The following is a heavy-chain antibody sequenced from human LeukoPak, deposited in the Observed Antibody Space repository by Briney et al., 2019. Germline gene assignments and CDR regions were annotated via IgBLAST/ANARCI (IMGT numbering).Heavy chain of an antibody. Sequence: GGSLRLSCAASGFTLSSYAMSWVRQAPGKGLEWVSAIDGIGGSTDYADSVKGRFTIARDHSKNTLYLQMNGLRAEETAVYYCAKRGADPVDLDYWGQGTLVTVSS. V-gene: IGHV3-23*01. CDR1: GFTLSSYA. CDR2: IDGIGGST. CDR3: AKRGADPVDLDY. J-gene: IGHJ4*02. D-gene: IGHD2-2*01.